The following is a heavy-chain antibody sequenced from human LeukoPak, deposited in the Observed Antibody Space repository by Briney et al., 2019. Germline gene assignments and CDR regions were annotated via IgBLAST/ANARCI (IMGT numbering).Heavy chain of an antibody. D-gene: IGHD3-10*01. V-gene: IGHV3-48*03. Sequence: SGGSLKLSCAASGFTFSSYEMNWVRQAPGKGLEWVSYISSSGTTIYYADSVKGRFTISRDNAKNSLYLQMNSLRAEDTALYYCARTMVRGPSGTKGMDVWGQGTTVTVSS. J-gene: IGHJ6*02. CDR3: ARTMVRGPSGTKGMDV. CDR2: ISSSGTTI. CDR1: GFTFSSYE.